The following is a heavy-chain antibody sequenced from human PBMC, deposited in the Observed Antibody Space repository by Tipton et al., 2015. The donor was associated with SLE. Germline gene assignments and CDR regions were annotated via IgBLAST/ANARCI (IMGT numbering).Heavy chain of an antibody. CDR3: AGVVAIPDYHIYAVDV. CDR2: IYYSGNT. Sequence: TLSLTCTVSGGSISRNGYYWSWIRQHPGKGLEWIGHIYYSGNTYYNPSLKSRVTMSVDTSYNQFSLKLSSVNAADTAVYYCAGVVAIPDYHIYAVDVWGQGTTVTVSS. J-gene: IGHJ6*02. D-gene: IGHD2-21*01. CDR1: GGSISRNGYY. V-gene: IGHV4-31*03.